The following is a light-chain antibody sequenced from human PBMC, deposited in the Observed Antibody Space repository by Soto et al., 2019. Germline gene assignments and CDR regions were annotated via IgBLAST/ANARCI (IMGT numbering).Light chain of an antibody. CDR1: SSDVGGYNY. CDR2: EVS. J-gene: IGLJ2*01. V-gene: IGLV2-14*01. Sequence: QSALTQPASVSGSPGQSITISCTGTSSDVGGYNYVSWYHQHPGKAPKLMIYEVSNRPSGVSNRFSGSKSGNTASLTISGLQAEEEADYYCSSYTSSSTLDVVFGGGTKLTVL. CDR3: SSYTSSSTLDVV.